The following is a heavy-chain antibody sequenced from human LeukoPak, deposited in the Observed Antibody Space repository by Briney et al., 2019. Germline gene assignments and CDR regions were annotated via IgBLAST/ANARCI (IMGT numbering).Heavy chain of an antibody. D-gene: IGHD6-13*01. CDR1: GFTFSSYW. Sequence: GGSLRLSCAASGFTFSSYWMHWVRQAPGKGLVWVSRISSDGSSTTYADSVKGRFTISRGNAKNTLYLQMNSLRAEDTAVYYCGRGGKVEQLVLARWGQGSLVTVSS. CDR2: ISSDGSST. V-gene: IGHV3-74*01. CDR3: GRGGKVEQLVLAR. J-gene: IGHJ4*02.